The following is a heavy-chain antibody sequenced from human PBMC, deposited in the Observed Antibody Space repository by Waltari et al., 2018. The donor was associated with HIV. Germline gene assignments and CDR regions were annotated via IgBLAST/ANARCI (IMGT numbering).Heavy chain of an antibody. CDR3: ARGQDAVLNGKYCFDGMDV. D-gene: IGHD2-15*01. Sequence: QVQLQQWGSGLLRPSETLSLTCAVYGGSFRGYYWTWIRRTPHKGVEWIGDMKHYGSARYHPPLMSRAAISLDTSKNRFSLKMTSVTAADTGVYYCARGQDAVLNGKYCFDGMDVWGQGTTVTVSS. J-gene: IGHJ6*02. V-gene: IGHV4-34*02. CDR1: GGSFRGYY. CDR2: MKHYGSA.